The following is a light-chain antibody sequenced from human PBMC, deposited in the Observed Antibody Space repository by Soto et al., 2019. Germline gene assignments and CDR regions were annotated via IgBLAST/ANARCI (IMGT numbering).Light chain of an antibody. V-gene: IGKV3-11*01. CDR1: QSVSSY. CDR2: DAS. Sequence: EIVLTQSPATLSLSPRERATLSCRASQSVSSYLAWYQQKPGQAPRLLIYDASNRATGIPARFSGSGSGTDFTLTISSLEPEDFAVYYCQQRSSWPLTFGQGTRLEIK. J-gene: IGKJ5*01. CDR3: QQRSSWPLT.